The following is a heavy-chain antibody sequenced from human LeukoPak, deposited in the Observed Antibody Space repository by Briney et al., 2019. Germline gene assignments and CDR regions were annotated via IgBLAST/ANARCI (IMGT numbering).Heavy chain of an antibody. CDR3: VRGALLGYCSGTSCYPWGY. CDR1: GYTFTGYY. Sequence: ASVKVSCKASGYTFTGYYMHWVRQAPGQGLEWMGWINPNSGGTNYAQKFQGRVTMTRDTSISTVYMELSSLRSEDTAIYYCVRGALLGYCSGTSCYPWGYWGQGTLVTVSS. D-gene: IGHD2-15*01. V-gene: IGHV1-2*02. CDR2: INPNSGGT. J-gene: IGHJ4*02.